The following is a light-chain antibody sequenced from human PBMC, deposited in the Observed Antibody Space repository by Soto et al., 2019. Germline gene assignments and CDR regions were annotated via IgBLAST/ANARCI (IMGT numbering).Light chain of an antibody. V-gene: IGKV3-15*01. Sequence: ETVLTQAPGSLSLAPGERSTLSGRGSQSVSSSYLAWYQQKPGQAPRLLIYGASTRATGIPARFSGSGSGTEFTLTISSLQSEDFAVYYCQQYNNWPRTFGQGTKVDIK. J-gene: IGKJ1*01. CDR2: GAS. CDR3: QQYNNWPRT. CDR1: QSVSSSY.